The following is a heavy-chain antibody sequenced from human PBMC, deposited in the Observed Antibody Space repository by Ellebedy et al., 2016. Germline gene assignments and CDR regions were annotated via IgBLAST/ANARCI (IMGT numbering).Heavy chain of an antibody. Sequence: GGSLRLSXAASGFTFSSYSMNWVRQAPGKGLEWVSYISSSSSTIYYADSVKGRFTISRDNAKNSLYLQMNSLRAEDTAVYYCACVYGSGPYRGYWGQGTLVTVSS. J-gene: IGHJ4*02. CDR1: GFTFSSYS. V-gene: IGHV3-48*04. CDR2: ISSSSSTI. CDR3: ACVYGSGPYRGY. D-gene: IGHD3-10*01.